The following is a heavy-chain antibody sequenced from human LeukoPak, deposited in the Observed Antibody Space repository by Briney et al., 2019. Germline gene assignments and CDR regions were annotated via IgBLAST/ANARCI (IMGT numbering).Heavy chain of an antibody. CDR1: GFTFSSYA. CDR2: ISYDESNK. D-gene: IGHD3-22*01. V-gene: IGHV3-30*04. J-gene: IGHJ4*02. Sequence: TGGSLRLSCAASGFTFSSYAMHWVRQAPGKGLEWVAVISYDESNKYYADSVKGRFTISRDNSKNTLYLQMNSLRAEDTAVYYCARDFGSESPGYYDSSGYYYGGWLDYWGQGTLVTVSS. CDR3: ARDFGSESPGYYDSSGYYYGGWLDY.